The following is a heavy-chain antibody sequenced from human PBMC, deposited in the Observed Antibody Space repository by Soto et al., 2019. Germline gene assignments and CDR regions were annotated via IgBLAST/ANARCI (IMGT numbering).Heavy chain of an antibody. Sequence: EVQLVESGGGLVKPGGSLRLSCAASGFTFSSYSMNWVRQAPGKGLEWVSSISSSSSYIYYADSVKGRFTISRDNAKNSLYRQMNSLRAEDTAVYYCAREGVFGSSWYLDYWGQGTLVTVSS. CDR1: GFTFSSYS. J-gene: IGHJ4*02. V-gene: IGHV3-21*01. CDR2: ISSSSSYI. D-gene: IGHD6-13*01. CDR3: AREGVFGSSWYLDY.